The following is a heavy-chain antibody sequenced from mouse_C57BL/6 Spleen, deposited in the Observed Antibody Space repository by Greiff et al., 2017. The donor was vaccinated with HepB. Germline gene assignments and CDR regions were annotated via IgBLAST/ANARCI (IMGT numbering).Heavy chain of an antibody. D-gene: IGHD2-3*01. CDR3: ARIYDGYYGY. CDR1: GYAFSSYW. V-gene: IGHV1-80*01. CDR2: IYPGDGDT. J-gene: IGHJ2*01. Sequence: QVQLQQSGAELVKPGASVKISCKASGYAFSSYWMNWVKQRPGKGLEWIGQIYPGDGDTNYNGKLKGKATLTADKSTSTANMQLSSLTSEDSAVYFCARIYDGYYGYWGQGTTLTVSS.